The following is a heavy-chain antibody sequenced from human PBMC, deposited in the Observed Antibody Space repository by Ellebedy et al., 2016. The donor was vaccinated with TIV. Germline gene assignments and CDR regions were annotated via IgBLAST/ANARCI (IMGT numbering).Heavy chain of an antibody. CDR1: GGTFSSYA. Sequence: ASVKVSCKASGGTFSSYAISWVRQAPGQGLEWMGRIIPILGIANYAQKFQGRVTITADKSTSTAYMELSSLRSEDTAVYYCARREIVVVPAAGDESEWDEYFQHWGQGTLVTVSS. V-gene: IGHV1-69*04. CDR2: IIPILGIA. J-gene: IGHJ1*01. D-gene: IGHD2-2*01. CDR3: ARREIVVVPAAGDESEWDEYFQH.